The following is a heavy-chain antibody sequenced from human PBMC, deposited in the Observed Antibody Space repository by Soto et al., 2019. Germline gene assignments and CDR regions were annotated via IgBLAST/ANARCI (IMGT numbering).Heavy chain of an antibody. CDR2: IIPIFGTA. CDR3: AAVAGQGEYYYYGMDV. CDR1: GGTFSSYA. J-gene: IGHJ6*02. V-gene: IGHV1-69*13. D-gene: IGHD6-19*01. Sequence: ASVKVSCKASGGTFSSYAISWVRQAPGQGLEWMGGIIPIFGTANYAQKFQGRVTITADESTSTAYMELSSLRSEDTAVYYCAAVAGQGEYYYYGMDVWGQGTTVTVSS.